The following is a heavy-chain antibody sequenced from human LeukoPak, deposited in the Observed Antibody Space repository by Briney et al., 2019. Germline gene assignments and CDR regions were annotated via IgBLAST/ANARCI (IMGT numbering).Heavy chain of an antibody. J-gene: IGHJ4*02. Sequence: PGGSLRLSCAASGFTFSSYAMHWVRQAPGKGLEWVAVISYDGSNKYYADSVKGRFTISRDNSKNTLYLQMNSLRAEDTAVYYCAREHPFDYWGQGTLVTVSS. CDR1: GFTFSSYA. V-gene: IGHV3-30*04. CDR3: AREHPFDY. CDR2: ISYDGSNK.